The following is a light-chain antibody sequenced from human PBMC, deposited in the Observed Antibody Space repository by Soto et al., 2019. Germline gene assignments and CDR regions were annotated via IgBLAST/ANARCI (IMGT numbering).Light chain of an antibody. CDR1: QRIGNF. J-gene: IGKJ5*01. CDR2: AA. Sequence: DIQLTQSPSSLSASVGDRVTITCRASQRIGNFLAWYPQKPGKVPKLLISAATLQSGVPSRFSGGGSGTDFSLTITSLQPEDVATYYCQKYSSVITFGQGTRLEIK. CDR3: QKYSSVIT. V-gene: IGKV1-27*01.